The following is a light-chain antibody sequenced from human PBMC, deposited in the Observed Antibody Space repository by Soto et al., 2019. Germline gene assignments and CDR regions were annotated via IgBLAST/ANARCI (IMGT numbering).Light chain of an antibody. CDR2: GES. CDR3: QQVKSYPRT. CDR1: QAITNN. J-gene: IGKJ4*01. V-gene: IGKV1-9*01. Sequence: DIHLTQSPSSLSASVGDRVTITCRASQAITNNLAWYQQKPGNPPKLLSYGESTLHSGVPSRFSGRKVGTQFILTIDSLQPEDFATYYCQQVKSYPRTFVVLTKVEIK.